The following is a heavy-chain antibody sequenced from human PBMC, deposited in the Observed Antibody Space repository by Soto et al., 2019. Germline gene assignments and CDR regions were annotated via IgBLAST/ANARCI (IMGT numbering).Heavy chain of an antibody. CDR3: ARPYDFWSDSKANDAFDI. D-gene: IGHD3-3*01. V-gene: IGHV1-69*13. J-gene: IGHJ3*02. CDR1: GGTFSSYA. CDR2: IIPIFGTA. Sequence: GASVKVSCKASGGTFSSYAISWVRQAPGQGPEWMGGIIPIFGTANYAQKFQGRVTITADESTSTAYMELSSLRSEDTAVYYCARPYDFWSDSKANDAFDIWGQGTMVT.